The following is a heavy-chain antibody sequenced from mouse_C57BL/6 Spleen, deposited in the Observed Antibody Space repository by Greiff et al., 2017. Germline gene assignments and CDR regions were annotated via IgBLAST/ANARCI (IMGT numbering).Heavy chain of an antibody. Sequence: QVQLQQPGAELVKPGASVKMSCKASGYTFTSSWITWVKQRPGQGLEWIGDIYPGSGSTNYNEKFTSKATLTVDTSSSTAYMQLSSLTSEDSAVYYCASLLITTPGAMDYWGQGTSVTVSS. CDR2: IYPGSGST. J-gene: IGHJ4*01. D-gene: IGHD1-1*01. CDR1: GYTFTSSW. V-gene: IGHV1-55*01. CDR3: ASLLITTPGAMDY.